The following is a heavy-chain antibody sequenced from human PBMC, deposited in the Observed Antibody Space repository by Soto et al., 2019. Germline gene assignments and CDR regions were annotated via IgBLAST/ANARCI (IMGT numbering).Heavy chain of an antibody. CDR1: GYSFTSYW. V-gene: IGHV5-51*03. CDR3: ARGGYNWNYVPYYYYGMDV. D-gene: IGHD1-7*01. J-gene: IGHJ6*02. CDR2: IYPGDSDT. Sequence: TGESLKISCKGSGYSFTSYWIGWVRQMPGKGLEWMGIIYPGDSDTRYSPSFQGQVTISADKSISTAYLQWSSLKASDTAMYYCARGGYNWNYVPYYYYGMDVSGQGTTVTVS.